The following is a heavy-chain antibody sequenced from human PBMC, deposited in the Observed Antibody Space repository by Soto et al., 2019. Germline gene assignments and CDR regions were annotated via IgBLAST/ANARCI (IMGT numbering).Heavy chain of an antibody. CDR3: ARGLWSGYYDFDY. J-gene: IGHJ4*02. CDR1: GFTFSSYW. D-gene: IGHD3-3*01. CDR2: IKQDGSEK. V-gene: IGHV3-7*03. Sequence: EVQLVESGGGLVQPGGSLRLSCAASGFTFSSYWMSWVRQAPGKGLEWVANIKQDGSEKYYVDSGKGRFTISRDNAKNSLYLQMNSLRAEDTAVYYCARGLWSGYYDFDYWGQGTLVTVSS.